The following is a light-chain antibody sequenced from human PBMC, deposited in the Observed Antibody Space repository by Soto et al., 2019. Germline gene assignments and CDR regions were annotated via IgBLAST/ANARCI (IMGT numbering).Light chain of an antibody. V-gene: IGKV3-11*01. Sequence: EIVLTQSPATLSFSPGERATLSCRASQNINSYLAWFQQKPGQAPRLLIYDASNRATGIPARFSGSGSGTDFTLTISSLEPEDFVVYYCQQRRDWPLTFGGGTKVEI. J-gene: IGKJ4*01. CDR2: DAS. CDR3: QQRRDWPLT. CDR1: QNINSY.